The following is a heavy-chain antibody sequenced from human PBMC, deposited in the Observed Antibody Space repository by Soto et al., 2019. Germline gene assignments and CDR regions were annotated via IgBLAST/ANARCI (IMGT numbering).Heavy chain of an antibody. D-gene: IGHD3-22*01. V-gene: IGHV3-23*01. CDR1: GLTFSSYV. CDR2: ISYGGGTT. CDR3: AKNPGYYYDSTGYHFDY. Sequence: GGSMRLSCAASGLTFSSYVMSWVRKEQGKGLEWVSAISYGGGTTYYADSVKGRFTISRDNSKNTLYLQMNSLRAEDTAVYYCAKNPGYYYDSTGYHFDYWGQGTLVTVSS. J-gene: IGHJ4*02.